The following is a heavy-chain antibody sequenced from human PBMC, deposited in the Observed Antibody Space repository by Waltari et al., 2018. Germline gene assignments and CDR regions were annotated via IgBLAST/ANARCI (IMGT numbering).Heavy chain of an antibody. V-gene: IGHV3-30*02. CDR3: ARDRGWPNYLDY. CDR1: GFIVSSYG. Sequence: QVRLVESGGGVVQPGGSLRLPCATSGFIVSSYGMHWVRQAPGKGLEWVTYIRYDGSNKYYADSVKGRFTISRDSSKNTLYLQMNSLRAEDTAVYYCARDRGWPNYLDYWGQGSLVTVSS. J-gene: IGHJ4*02. CDR2: IRYDGSNK. D-gene: IGHD6-19*01.